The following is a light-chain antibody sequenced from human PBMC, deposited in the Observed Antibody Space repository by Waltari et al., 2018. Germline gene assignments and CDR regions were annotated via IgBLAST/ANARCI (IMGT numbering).Light chain of an antibody. J-gene: IGKJ3*01. CDR3: QQGYRIPLA. CDR1: QSINTY. V-gene: IGKV1-39*01. Sequence: DIQMTQSPSSLSASVGDRVTITCRASQSINTYLNWYQRKPGEAPKLLFYGASTLESGVPSRFSGSGSRTDFTLTISSLQPEDFATYYCQQGYRIPLAFGPGAKVEMK. CDR2: GAS.